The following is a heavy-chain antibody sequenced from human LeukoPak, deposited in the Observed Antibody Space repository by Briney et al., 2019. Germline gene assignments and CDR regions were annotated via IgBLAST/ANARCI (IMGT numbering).Heavy chain of an antibody. CDR2: VSGNGDGT. Sequence: EASETLSLTCAVYGGSFSGYYWSWIRQAPGKGLEWVSSVSGNGDGTYYADSVMGRFSISRDNSKNTVYLQMSSLRAEDTAMYYCASKGTSFPFDYWGRGTLVTVSS. V-gene: IGHV3-23*01. D-gene: IGHD2-21*01. CDR1: GGSFSGYY. CDR3: ASKGTSFPFDY. J-gene: IGHJ4*02.